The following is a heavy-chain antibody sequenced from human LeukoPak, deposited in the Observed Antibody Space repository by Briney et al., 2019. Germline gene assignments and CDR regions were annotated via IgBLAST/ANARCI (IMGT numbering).Heavy chain of an antibody. CDR2: INPTGGST. Sequence: ASVKVSCKASGYTFTSYYMHWVRQAPGQGLEWMGLINPTGGSTGYAQKFQGRVTMTRDMSTSTDYMELSSLRSDDTALYYCARDYYDSSGYYYVGYWGQGTLVTVSS. V-gene: IGHV1-46*01. CDR1: GYTFTSYY. D-gene: IGHD3-22*01. CDR3: ARDYYDSSGYYYVGY. J-gene: IGHJ4*02.